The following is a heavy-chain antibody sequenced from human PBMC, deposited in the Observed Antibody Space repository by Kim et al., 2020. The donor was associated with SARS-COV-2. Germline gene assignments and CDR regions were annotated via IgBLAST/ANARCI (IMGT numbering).Heavy chain of an antibody. CDR1: GGSFSGYY. V-gene: IGHV4-34*01. Sequence: SETLSLTCAVYGGSFSGYYWSWIRQPPGKGLEWIGEINHSGSTNYNPSLKSRVTISVDTSKNQFSLKLSSVTAADTAVYYCARNRGYSGYDPWADAFDIWGQGTTVTVSS. J-gene: IGHJ3*02. CDR3: ARNRGYSGYDPWADAFDI. CDR2: INHSGST. D-gene: IGHD5-12*01.